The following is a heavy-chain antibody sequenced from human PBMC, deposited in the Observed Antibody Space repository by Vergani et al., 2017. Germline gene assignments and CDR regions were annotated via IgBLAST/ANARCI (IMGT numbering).Heavy chain of an antibody. Sequence: QLQLQESGSGLVKPSQTLSLTCAVSGDSITNGGFPWNWLRPPPGKGPEWIGYICPSGNSDYNPSLKNRVSISLDKSKNQFSLWVNSVTAADTAVYFCARGLTGYSRDWSTYFFYMDVWGKGTTVTVSS. D-gene: IGHD3/OR15-3a*01. CDR1: GDSITNGGFP. J-gene: IGHJ6*03. V-gene: IGHV4-30-2*01. CDR3: ARGLTGYSRDWSTYFFYMDV. CDR2: ICPSGNS.